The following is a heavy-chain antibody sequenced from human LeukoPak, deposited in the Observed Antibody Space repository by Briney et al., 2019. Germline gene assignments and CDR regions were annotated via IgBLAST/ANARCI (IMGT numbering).Heavy chain of an antibody. CDR3: TRESGAFSPFGF. Sequence: SETLSLTCAVSGGSITTTNWWSWVRQPPGKGLEWIGEVHLSGATNYNPSLESRVSMSIDKSKNHLCLEVTSVTAADTAIYYCTRESGAFSPFGFWGQGTLLTVSS. V-gene: IGHV4-4*02. D-gene: IGHD1-26*01. J-gene: IGHJ4*02. CDR2: VHLSGAT. CDR1: GGSITTTNW.